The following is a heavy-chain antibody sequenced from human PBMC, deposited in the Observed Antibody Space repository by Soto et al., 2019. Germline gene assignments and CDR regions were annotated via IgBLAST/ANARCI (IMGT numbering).Heavy chain of an antibody. V-gene: IGHV1-18*01. Sequence: ASVKVSCKASGYTFTSYGISWVRQAPVQGPEWMGWISPYNENTNYAQKFQGRVTVTTDTSKSTVYMEMRSLRTDDTADYYCARDRYGSDGTRYPTELFDHWGQGTLVTLSS. CDR3: ARDRYGSDGTRYPTELFDH. CDR1: GYTFTSYG. D-gene: IGHD2-15*01. CDR2: ISPYNENT. J-gene: IGHJ4*02.